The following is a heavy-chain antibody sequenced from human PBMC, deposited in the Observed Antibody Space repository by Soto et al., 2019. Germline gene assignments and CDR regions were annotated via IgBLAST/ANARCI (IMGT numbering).Heavy chain of an antibody. J-gene: IGHJ3*02. CDR3: ARVERGTATTVVDAFDI. D-gene: IGHD1-1*01. CDR1: GGFVSSGSYY. V-gene: IGHV4-34*01. CDR2: MSHSGGT. Sequence: QVQLQQWGAGLLKPSETLSLTCAVYGGFVSSGSYYWSWIRQPPGKGLEWIGEMSHSGGTHFNPSLKRRVTISVDTSKNQFSLMMSSVTAADTALYYCARVERGTATTVVDAFDIWGPGTMVTVSS.